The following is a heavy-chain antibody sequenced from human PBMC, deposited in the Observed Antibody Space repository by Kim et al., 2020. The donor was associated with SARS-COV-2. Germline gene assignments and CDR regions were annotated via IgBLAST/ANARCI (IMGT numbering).Heavy chain of an antibody. V-gene: IGHV3-23*01. CDR2: IRGGGNT. CDR3: VILPTYYNLLTGYSLDS. CDR1: GFPFTTFT. D-gene: IGHD3-9*01. Sequence: GGSLRLSCAASGFPFTTFTMSWVRQAPGKGLEWVSSIRGGGNTFYADSVQGRFTISRDNSENTVFLQMNSLRAEDTAIYYCVILPTYYNLLTGYSLDSWGQGALVTVSS. J-gene: IGHJ4*02.